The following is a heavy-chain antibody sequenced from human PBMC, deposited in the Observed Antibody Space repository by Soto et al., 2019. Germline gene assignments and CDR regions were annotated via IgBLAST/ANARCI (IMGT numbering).Heavy chain of an antibody. CDR2: NNHSGST. D-gene: IGHD2-15*01. V-gene: IGHV4-34*01. Sequence: SETLSLTCAIYGGSFSGYYWSWICQPPGKELEKIRENNHSGSTNYNPSLKSRVTISVDTSKNQFSLKLSSVTAADTAVYYCARIPRGVVAATRPYYYYYYGMDVWGQGTTVTVSS. J-gene: IGHJ6*02. CDR1: GGSFSGYY. CDR3: ARIPRGVVAATRPYYYYYYGMDV.